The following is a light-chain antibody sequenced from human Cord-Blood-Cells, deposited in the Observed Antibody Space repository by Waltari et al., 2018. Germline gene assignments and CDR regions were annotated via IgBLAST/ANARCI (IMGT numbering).Light chain of an antibody. V-gene: IGLV6-57*03. Sequence: NFMLTQPHSVSESPGKTVTISCTRSSGSLASNYLQWYQQRPGSAPTTVIYEDNQRPSGVPDRFSGSIDSSSNSASLTISGLKTEDEADYYCQSYDSSNWVFGGGTKLTVL. CDR2: EDN. CDR3: QSYDSSNWV. J-gene: IGLJ3*02. CDR1: SGSLASNY.